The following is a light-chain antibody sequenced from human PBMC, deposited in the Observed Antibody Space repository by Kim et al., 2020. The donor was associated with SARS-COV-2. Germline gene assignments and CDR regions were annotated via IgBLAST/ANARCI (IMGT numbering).Light chain of an antibody. J-gene: IGKJ2*01. CDR3: LQYGSSPDT. CDR2: GAS. CDR1: QSLSSTY. Sequence: EIVLTQSPGTLSLSPGDRATLSCSASQSLSSTYLAWYQLKPGQAPRLLIYGASTRATGIPDRFSGSGSGTDFSLTINRLEPEDSAVYYCLQYGSSPDTFSQGTKLEI. V-gene: IGKV3-20*01.